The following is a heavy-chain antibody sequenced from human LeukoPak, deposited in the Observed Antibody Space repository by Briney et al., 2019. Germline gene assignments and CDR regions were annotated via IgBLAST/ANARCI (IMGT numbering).Heavy chain of an antibody. CDR1: GYTFTSYF. Sequence: ASVKVSCKASGYTFTSYFIHWMRQAPGQGLEWMGTINPSGGDTMYTQKFRGRVTMTRDTSTSTVYVELNSLRSEDTAVYYCSRDMDVWGQGTTVTVSS. CDR2: INPSGGDT. V-gene: IGHV1-46*01. CDR3: SRDMDV. J-gene: IGHJ6*02.